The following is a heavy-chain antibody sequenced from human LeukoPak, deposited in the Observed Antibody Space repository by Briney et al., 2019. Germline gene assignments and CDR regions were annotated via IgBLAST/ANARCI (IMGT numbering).Heavy chain of an antibody. V-gene: IGHV3-23*01. CDR1: GFTFGRHA. CDR3: AKDAFSGSGGYGGYFDY. CDR2: TSCSGGST. J-gene: IGHJ4*02. D-gene: IGHD3-22*01. Sequence: GQSLRLSCAVSGFTFGRHAMSWVSHAPGKGLEWVSATSCSGGSTYYADSGKGRCTISRDNSKNTPYLQMNSLRAADTAVYYCAKDAFSGSGGYGGYFDYWGQGTLVTVSS.